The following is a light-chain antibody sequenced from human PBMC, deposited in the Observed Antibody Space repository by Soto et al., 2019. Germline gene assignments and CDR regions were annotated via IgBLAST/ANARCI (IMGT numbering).Light chain of an antibody. CDR1: KGIRNY. CDR2: AAS. Sequence: DIQMTQSPSSLSASVGDRVTITCRASKGIRNYLAWYQQKPGKVPKLLIYAASTLQSGVPSRFSGSGSGTDFTLTISSLQPEDVATYYCQKYNSVPLTFGGGTKVEIK. CDR3: QKYNSVPLT. J-gene: IGKJ4*01. V-gene: IGKV1-27*01.